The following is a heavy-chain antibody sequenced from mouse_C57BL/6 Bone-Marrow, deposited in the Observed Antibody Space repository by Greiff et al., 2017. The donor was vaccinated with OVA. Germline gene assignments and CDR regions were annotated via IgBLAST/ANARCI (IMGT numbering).Heavy chain of an antibody. V-gene: IGHV1-80*01. CDR1: GYAFSSYW. J-gene: IGHJ1*03. D-gene: IGHD2-5*01. Sequence: QVQLQQSGAELVKPGASVKISCKASGYAFSSYWMNWVKQRPGKGLEWIGQIYPGDGDTNYNGKFKGKATLTADKSSSTAYMQLSSLTSEDSAVYFCAKGGSNYGWYFDVWGTGTTVTVSS. CDR3: AKGGSNYGWYFDV. CDR2: IYPGDGDT.